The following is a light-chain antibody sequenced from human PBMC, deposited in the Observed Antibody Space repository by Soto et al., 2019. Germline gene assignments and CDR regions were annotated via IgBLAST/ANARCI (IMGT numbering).Light chain of an antibody. CDR2: EVS. CDR3: SSYTSSSTPYV. V-gene: IGLV2-14*03. CDR1: SSDVGGYNY. Sequence: QSALTQPASVCGSPGQSITISCTGTSSDVGGYNYVSWYQQHPGKAPKVMIYEVSTRPSGVPNRFSGSKSGNTASLTISGLQAEDEADYYCSSYTSSSTPYVFGTGTKVTVL. J-gene: IGLJ1*01.